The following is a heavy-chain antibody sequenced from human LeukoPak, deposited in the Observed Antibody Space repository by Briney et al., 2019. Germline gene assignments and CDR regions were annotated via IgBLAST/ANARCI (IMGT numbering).Heavy chain of an antibody. CDR2: ISYDGSNK. CDR1: GFTFSSYG. Sequence: PGGSLRLSCAASGFTFSSYGVHWVRQAPARGLEWVAVISYDGSNKYYADSVKGRFTISRDNSKNTLYLQMNSLRAEDTAVYYCAKDGYRSGWLGYYFDCWGQGTLVTVSS. V-gene: IGHV3-30*18. J-gene: IGHJ4*02. D-gene: IGHD6-19*01. CDR3: AKDGYRSGWLGYYFDC.